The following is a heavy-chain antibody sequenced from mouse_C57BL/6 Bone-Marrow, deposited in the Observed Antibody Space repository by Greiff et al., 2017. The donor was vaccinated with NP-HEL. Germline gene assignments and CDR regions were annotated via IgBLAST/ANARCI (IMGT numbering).Heavy chain of an antibody. J-gene: IGHJ4*01. CDR1: GYTFTDYN. D-gene: IGHD2-3*01. CDR2: INPNNGGT. CDR3: ARWRGWLLYAMDY. V-gene: IGHV1-18*01. Sequence: EVKLVESGPELVKPGASVKIPCKASGYTFTDYNMDWVKQSHGKSLEWIGDINPNNGGTIYNQKFKGKATLTVDKSSSTAYMELRSLTSEDTAVYYCARWRGWLLYAMDYWGQGTSVTVSS.